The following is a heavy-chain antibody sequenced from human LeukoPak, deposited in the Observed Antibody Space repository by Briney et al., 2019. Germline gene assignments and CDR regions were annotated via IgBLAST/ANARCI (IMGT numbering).Heavy chain of an antibody. CDR3: ARRKVTVFDY. CDR1: GGSISSYY. V-gene: IGHV4-59*01. Sequence: SETLSLTCTVSGGSISSYYWSWIRQPPGKGLEWIGYIYYSGSTNYNPSLKSRVTISVDTSKNQSSLKLSSVTAADTAVYYCARRKVTVFDYWGQGTLVTVSS. J-gene: IGHJ4*02. CDR2: IYYSGST. D-gene: IGHD4-17*01.